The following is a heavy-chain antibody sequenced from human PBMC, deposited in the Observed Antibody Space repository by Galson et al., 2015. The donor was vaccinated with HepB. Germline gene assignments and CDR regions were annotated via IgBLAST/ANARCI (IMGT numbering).Heavy chain of an antibody. CDR2: ISYDGSNK. Sequence: SLRLSCAASGFTFSSYAMHWVRQAPGKGLEWVAVISYDGSNKYYADSVKGRFTISRDNSKNTLYLQMNSLRAEDTAVYYCARDVEYCSGGSCPRDYYYGMDVWGQGTTVTVSS. D-gene: IGHD2-15*01. CDR1: GFTFSSYA. V-gene: IGHV3-30*04. CDR3: ARDVEYCSGGSCPRDYYYGMDV. J-gene: IGHJ6*02.